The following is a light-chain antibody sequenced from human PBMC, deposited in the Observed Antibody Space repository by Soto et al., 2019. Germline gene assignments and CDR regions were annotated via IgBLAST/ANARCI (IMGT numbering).Light chain of an antibody. V-gene: IGKV1-12*01. CDR1: QGISSW. J-gene: IGKJ4*01. CDR2: ASS. Sequence: DLQMTQSPSSVSTSVGDRVTITCRASQGISSWLAWYQQKPGKAPKLLIYASSFLQSGVPSRFSGSGSLTDFPLTISSLQPEDFAISFCQQTNSFPLSFGGGTKVQIK. CDR3: QQTNSFPLS.